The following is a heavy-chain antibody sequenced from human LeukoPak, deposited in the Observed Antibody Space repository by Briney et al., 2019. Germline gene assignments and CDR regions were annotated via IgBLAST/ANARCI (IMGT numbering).Heavy chain of an antibody. CDR2: INPNSGGT. CDR1: GYTFTGYY. CDR3: ARVPSRYCSSTSCYTNFDY. J-gene: IGHJ4*02. D-gene: IGHD2-2*02. Sequence: ASVKVSCKASGYTFTGYYMHWVRQAPGQGLEWTGWINPNSGGTNYAQKFQGRVTMTRDTSISTAYMELSRLRSDDTAVYYCARVPSRYCSSTSCYTNFDYWGQGTLVTVSS. V-gene: IGHV1-2*02.